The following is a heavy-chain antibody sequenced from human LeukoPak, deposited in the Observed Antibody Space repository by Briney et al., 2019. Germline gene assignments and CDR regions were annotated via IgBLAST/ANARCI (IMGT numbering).Heavy chain of an antibody. J-gene: IGHJ6*03. Sequence: PSETLSLTCTVSGGSISSDYWSWIRQPPGKGLEWIGYIYYSGSTNYNPSLKSRVTISVDTSKDQFSLKLSSVTAADTAVYYCAREGRSSRAARVYYYYYYMDVWGKGTTVTVSS. CDR3: AREGRSSRAARVYYYYYYMDV. CDR1: GGSISSDY. D-gene: IGHD6-6*01. V-gene: IGHV4-59*01. CDR2: IYYSGST.